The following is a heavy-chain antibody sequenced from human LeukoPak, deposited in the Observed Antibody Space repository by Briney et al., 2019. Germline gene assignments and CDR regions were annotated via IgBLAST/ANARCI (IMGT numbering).Heavy chain of an antibody. J-gene: IGHJ4*02. CDR1: AYTFISYD. CDR3: ARGAPGSYCSGGSCPYFDY. CDR2: MNPNSGNT. D-gene: IGHD2-15*01. Sequence: GASVKVSCKASAYTFISYDINWVRQATGQGLEWMGWMNPNSGNTGYAQKFQGRVTMTRNTSISTAYMELSSLRSEDTAVYYCARGAPGSYCSGGSCPYFDYWGQGTLISVSS. V-gene: IGHV1-8*01.